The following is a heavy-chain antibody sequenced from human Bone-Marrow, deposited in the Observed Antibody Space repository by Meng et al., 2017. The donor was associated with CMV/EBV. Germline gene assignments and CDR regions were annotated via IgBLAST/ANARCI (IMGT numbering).Heavy chain of an antibody. CDR2: IYYSGTS. J-gene: IGHJ3*02. D-gene: IGHD3-22*01. V-gene: IGHV4-30-4*08. Sequence: SEPLSLTCTVSGGSISSGSYYWGWIRQPPGKGLEWIGYIYYSGTSFYNPSLKSRLTISVDTSNNQFSLRLSSVTAADTAVYFCARVDSSVYPGAFDIWGQGTMVTVSS. CDR1: GGSISSGSYY. CDR3: ARVDSSVYPGAFDI.